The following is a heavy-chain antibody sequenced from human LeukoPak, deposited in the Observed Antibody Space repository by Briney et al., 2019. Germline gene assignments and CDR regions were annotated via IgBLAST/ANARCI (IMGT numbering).Heavy chain of an antibody. CDR3: ARSAAAQRGNWFDP. D-gene: IGHD6-13*01. CDR2: IYPGDSDT. V-gene: IGHV5-51*01. J-gene: IGHJ5*02. Sequence: PGESLNISCKGSGYSFTSYWIGWVRQMPVKGLEWMGIIYPGDSDTRYSPSFQGQVTISADKSISTAYLQSSSLKASDTAMYYCARSAAAQRGNWFDPWGQGTLVTVSS. CDR1: GYSFTSYW.